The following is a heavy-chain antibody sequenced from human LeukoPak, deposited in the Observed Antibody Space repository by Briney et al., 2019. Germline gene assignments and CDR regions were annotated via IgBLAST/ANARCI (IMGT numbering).Heavy chain of an antibody. J-gene: IGHJ5*02. CDR3: ARDNSVEDTAWWFDP. V-gene: IGHV1-46*01. Sequence: ASVKVSCKASGYTFTSYGISWVRQAPGQGLEWMGIINPSGGSTSYAQKFQGRVTMTRDMSTSTDYMELSSLRSEDTAVYYCARDNSVEDTAWWFDPWGQGTLVTVSS. CDR1: GYTFTSYG. CDR2: INPSGGST. D-gene: IGHD4-23*01.